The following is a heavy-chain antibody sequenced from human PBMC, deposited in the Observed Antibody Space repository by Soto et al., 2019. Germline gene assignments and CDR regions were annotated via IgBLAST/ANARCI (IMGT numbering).Heavy chain of an antibody. J-gene: IGHJ3*02. V-gene: IGHV1-69*15. D-gene: IGHD2-21*02. Sequence: QVQLVQSGAEVKKPGSSVKVSCKASGGTFSTSSMNWVRQAPEQGPEWMGNILPIFGTADYAQKFQSRVTINSQESTKTVYMKLRSLLSADTSVYYCSRGHAFGGNSDAFEIWGQWTVVTVSS. CDR3: SRGHAFGGNSDAFEI. CDR2: ILPIFGTA. CDR1: GGTFSTSS.